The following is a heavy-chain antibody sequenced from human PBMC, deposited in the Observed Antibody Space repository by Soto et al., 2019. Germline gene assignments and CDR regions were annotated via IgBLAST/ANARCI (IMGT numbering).Heavy chain of an antibody. CDR2: ISASGTAT. V-gene: IGHV3-23*01. CDR3: ARGSRPSGGGAYYLDV. Sequence: EVQLLESGGGLVQPGGSLRLSCLPSGFTFSNYIMSWVRQAPGKGLEWVSGISASGTATFYADSVKGRFTISRDNSKNTLYREMNSLRAEETALYYCARGSRPSGGGAYYLDVWGKGTTVTVSS. CDR1: GFTFSNYI. D-gene: IGHD3-10*01. J-gene: IGHJ6*03.